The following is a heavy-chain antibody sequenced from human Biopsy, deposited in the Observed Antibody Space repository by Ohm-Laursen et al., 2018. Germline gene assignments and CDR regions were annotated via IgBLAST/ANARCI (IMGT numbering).Heavy chain of an antibody. CDR2: IYTSGSP. Sequence: SETLSLTCTVSGDPINNYYWSGIRQPAGKGLEWIGRIYTSGSPNYNLSLESRVTMSVDTSKNQFSLNLRSVTAADTAVYYCARGTGRYYVYGAFDIWGQGTVVTVSS. D-gene: IGHD1-26*01. V-gene: IGHV4-4*07. J-gene: IGHJ3*02. CDR1: GDPINNYY. CDR3: ARGTGRYYVYGAFDI.